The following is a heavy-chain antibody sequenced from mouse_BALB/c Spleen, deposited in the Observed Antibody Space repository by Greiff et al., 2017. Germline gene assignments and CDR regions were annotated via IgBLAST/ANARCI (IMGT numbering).Heavy chain of an antibody. CDR1: GYTFTSYT. CDR3: ARGGNYAGFAY. J-gene: IGHJ3*01. CDR2: INPSSGYT. D-gene: IGHD2-1*01. V-gene: IGHV1-4*02. Sequence: VQLQQSAAELARPGASVKMSCKASGYTFTSYTMHWVKQRPGQGLEWIGYINPSSGYTEYNQKFKDKTTLTADKSSSTAYMQLSSLTSEDSAVYYCARGGNYAGFAYWGQGTLVTVSA.